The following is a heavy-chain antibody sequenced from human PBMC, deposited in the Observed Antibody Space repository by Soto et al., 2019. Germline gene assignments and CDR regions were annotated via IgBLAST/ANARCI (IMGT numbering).Heavy chain of an antibody. V-gene: IGHV4-30-4*01. CDR1: GGSISSGDYY. D-gene: IGHD1-7*01. Sequence: SETLSLTCTVSGGSISSGDYYWNWIRQPPGKGLEWIGYIYYSGSTYYNPSLKSRVTISVDTSKNQFSLKLSSVTAADTAVYYCAIDQERNSRNWFDPWGQGTLVTVSS. J-gene: IGHJ5*02. CDR2: IYYSGST. CDR3: AIDQERNSRNWFDP.